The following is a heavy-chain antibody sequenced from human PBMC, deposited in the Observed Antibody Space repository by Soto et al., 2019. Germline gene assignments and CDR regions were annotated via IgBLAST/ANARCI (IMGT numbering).Heavy chain of an antibody. Sequence: TLSLTCAVYGGSFSGFYWSWIRQTPGKALEWLARIDWDDDKYYSTSMKTRLTISKDTSKNQVVLKMTNMDPVYTATFYCARTPGGYDILTGYYYYYGMDVWGQGTTVT. J-gene: IGHJ6*02. V-gene: IGHV2-70*11. CDR3: ARTPGGYDILTGYYYYYGMDV. CDR1: GGSFSGFY. D-gene: IGHD3-9*01. CDR2: IDWDDDK.